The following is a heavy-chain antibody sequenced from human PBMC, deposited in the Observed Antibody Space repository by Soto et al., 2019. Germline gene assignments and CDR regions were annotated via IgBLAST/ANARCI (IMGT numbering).Heavy chain of an antibody. D-gene: IGHD2-21*02. CDR3: ASTCCGGDCYPSGYYGMDV. J-gene: IGHJ6*02. CDR2: IYPGDSDT. Sequence: PGESLKISCKGSGYSFTSYWIGWVRQMPGKGLEWMGIIYPGDSDTRYSPSFQGQVTISADKSISTAYLQWSSLKASDTAMYYCASTCCGGDCYPSGYYGMDVWGQGTTVTVSS. CDR1: GYSFTSYW. V-gene: IGHV5-51*01.